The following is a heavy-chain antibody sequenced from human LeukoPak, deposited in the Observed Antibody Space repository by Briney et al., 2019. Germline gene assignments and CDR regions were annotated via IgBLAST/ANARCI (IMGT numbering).Heavy chain of an antibody. CDR1: GFTFSSYA. Sequence: PGRSLRLSCAASGFTFSSYAMHWVRQAPGKGLEWVAVISYDGSNKYYADSVKGRFTISRDNSKNTLYLQMNSLRAEDTAVYYCARDLLGVTDYWGQGTLVTVSS. V-gene: IGHV3-30-3*01. CDR3: ARDLLGVTDY. CDR2: ISYDGSNK. D-gene: IGHD3-3*01. J-gene: IGHJ4*02.